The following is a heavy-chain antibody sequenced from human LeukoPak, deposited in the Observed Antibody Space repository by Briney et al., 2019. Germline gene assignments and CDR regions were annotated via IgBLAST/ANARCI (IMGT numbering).Heavy chain of an antibody. CDR2: ISSSSSYI. D-gene: IGHD2-2*01. CDR1: GFTFSSYS. J-gene: IGHJ4*02. V-gene: IGHV3-21*01. CDR3: ARWEYCSSTYCSFVY. Sequence: GGSLRLSCAASGFTFSSYSMNWVRQAPGKGLEWVSSISSSSSYIYYADSVKGRFTISRDNAKNSLYLQMNSLRAEDTAVYYCARWEYCSSTYCSFVYWGQGTLVTVSS.